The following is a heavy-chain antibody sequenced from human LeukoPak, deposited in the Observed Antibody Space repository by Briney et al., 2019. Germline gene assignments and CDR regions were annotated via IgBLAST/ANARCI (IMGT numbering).Heavy chain of an antibody. D-gene: IGHD6-13*01. V-gene: IGHV3-23*01. Sequence: PGGSLRLSCAASGFTFSSYAMSWVRQAPGKGLEWVSAISGSGGSTYYADSEKGRFTISRDNSKNTLYLQMNSLRAEDTAVYYCAKGSSSWYVEEYYFDYWGQGTLVTVSS. J-gene: IGHJ4*02. CDR3: AKGSSSWYVEEYYFDY. CDR1: GFTFSSYA. CDR2: ISGSGGST.